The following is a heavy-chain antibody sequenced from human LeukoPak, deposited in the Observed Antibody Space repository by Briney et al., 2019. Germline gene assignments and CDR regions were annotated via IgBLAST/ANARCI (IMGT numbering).Heavy chain of an antibody. D-gene: IGHD6-19*01. CDR3: ARSHSGWFGFGY. CDR1: GYSFTTYW. Sequence: GESLKISCKGSGYSFTTYWIDWVRQMPGKGLEWIGIIYPGDSDTRYSPSFQGQVTLSADKSISIAYLRWRSLKASDTAMYYCARSHSGWFGFGYWGQGTLVTVSS. J-gene: IGHJ4*02. CDR2: IYPGDSDT. V-gene: IGHV5-51*01.